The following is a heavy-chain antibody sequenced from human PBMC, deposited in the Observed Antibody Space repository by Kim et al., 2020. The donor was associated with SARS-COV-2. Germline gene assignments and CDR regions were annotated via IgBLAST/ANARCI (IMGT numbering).Heavy chain of an antibody. V-gene: IGHV1-18*01. Sequence: ASVKVSCKASGYTFTSYGISWVRQAPGQGLEWMGWISAYNGNTNYAQKLQGRVTMTTDTSTSTAYMELRSLRSDDTAVYYCARRRAAAGTSSYYGMDVWGQGTTVTVSS. CDR3: ARRRAAAGTSSYYGMDV. D-gene: IGHD6-13*01. CDR1: GYTFTSYG. J-gene: IGHJ6*02. CDR2: ISAYNGNT.